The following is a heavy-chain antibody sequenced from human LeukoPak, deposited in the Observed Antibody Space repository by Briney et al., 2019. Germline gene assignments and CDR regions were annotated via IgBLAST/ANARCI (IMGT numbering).Heavy chain of an antibody. CDR2: IYTSGTT. CDR1: TGSISTYY. J-gene: IGHJ4*02. D-gene: IGHD2-2*01. CDR3: AGSLPAPKEFAF. V-gene: IGHV4-4*09. Sequence: SETLSLTCTVSTGSISTYYWSWIRQPPGKGLEWIGYIYTSGTTNYNPSLKSRVTISADTSKNHFSLKVNSVTAADTAVYYCAGSLPAPKEFAFWGQGTLVTVSS.